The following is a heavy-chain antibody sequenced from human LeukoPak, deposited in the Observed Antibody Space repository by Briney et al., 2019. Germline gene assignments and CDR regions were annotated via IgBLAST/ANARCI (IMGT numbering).Heavy chain of an antibody. V-gene: IGHV3-23*01. CDR3: AKLSSGSYTFDY. J-gene: IGHJ4*02. Sequence: PGGSLRLSCAASGFTFSSYAMSWVRQAPGKGLEWASAISGSGGSTYYADSVKGRFTISRGNSKNTLYLQMNSLRAEDTAVYYCAKLSSGSYTFDYWGQGTLVTVSS. D-gene: IGHD3-10*01. CDR2: ISGSGGST. CDR1: GFTFSSYA.